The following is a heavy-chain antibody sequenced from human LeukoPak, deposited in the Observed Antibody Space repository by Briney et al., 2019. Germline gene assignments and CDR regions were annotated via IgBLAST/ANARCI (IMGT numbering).Heavy chain of an antibody. CDR2: ISYDGSNK. CDR3: AKNGGDYDILTPFDY. CDR1: GFTFSNYG. D-gene: IGHD3-9*01. Sequence: GESLRLSCAASGFTFSNYGMHWVRQAPGKGLEWVAVISYDGSNKYYADSVKGRFTISRDNSKNTLYLQMNSLRAEDTAVYYCAKNGGDYDILTPFDYWGQGTLVTVSS. J-gene: IGHJ4*02. V-gene: IGHV3-30*18.